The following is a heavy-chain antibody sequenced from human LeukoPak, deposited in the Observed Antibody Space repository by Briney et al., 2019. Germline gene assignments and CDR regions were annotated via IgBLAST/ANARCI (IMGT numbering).Heavy chain of an antibody. J-gene: IGHJ6*03. D-gene: IGHD2-15*01. Sequence: SETLSLTCTVSGGSISSSSYYWGWIRQPPGKGLEWIGSIYYSGSTYYNPSLKSRVTISVDTSKNQFSLKLSSVTAADTAVYYRARHIDVVAAPYYYMDVWGKGTTVTVSS. CDR3: ARHIDVVAAPYYYMDV. V-gene: IGHV4-39*01. CDR2: IYYSGST. CDR1: GGSISSSSYY.